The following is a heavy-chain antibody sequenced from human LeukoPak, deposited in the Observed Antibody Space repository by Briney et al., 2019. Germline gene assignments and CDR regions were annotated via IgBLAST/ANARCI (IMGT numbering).Heavy chain of an antibody. CDR2: IYYSGST. V-gene: IGHV4-61*01. J-gene: IGHJ4*02. CDR3: ARGQRRLQDY. CDR1: GGSVSSDSYF. Sequence: PSETLSLTCTGSGGSVSSDSYFWTWIRQPPGKGLEWIGYIYYSGSTNYNPSLKSRVTISLDTSKSQISLKLSSVTAADTAVYYCARGQRRLQDYWGQGTLVTVSS.